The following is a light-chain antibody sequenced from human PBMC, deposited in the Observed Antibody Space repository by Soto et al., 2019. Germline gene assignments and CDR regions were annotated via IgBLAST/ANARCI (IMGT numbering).Light chain of an antibody. CDR2: GAS. CDR3: QQSYSTPWT. CDR1: QSISSY. Sequence: DIQMTQSPSSLSASVGDRVTITCRASQSISSYLNWYQQKPGKAPMLLIYGASSLQSGVPPRFSGSGSGTDFTLTISSLQPEDFATYYCQQSYSTPWTFGQGTKVEIK. V-gene: IGKV1-39*01. J-gene: IGKJ1*01.